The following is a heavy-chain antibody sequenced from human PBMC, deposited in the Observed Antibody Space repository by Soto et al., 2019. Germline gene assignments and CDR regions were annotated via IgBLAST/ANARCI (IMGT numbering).Heavy chain of an antibody. CDR2: MNPNSGNT. CDR3: ARGLWSGYSRGKRYNWFDP. Sequence: GASVKVSCKASGYTFTSYDINWVRQATGQGLEWMGWMNPNSGNTGYAQKFQGRVTMTRNTSISTAYMELSSLRSEDTAVYYCARGLWSGYSRGKRYNWFDPWGQGTLVTVSS. D-gene: IGHD3-3*01. V-gene: IGHV1-8*01. CDR1: GYTFTSYD. J-gene: IGHJ5*02.